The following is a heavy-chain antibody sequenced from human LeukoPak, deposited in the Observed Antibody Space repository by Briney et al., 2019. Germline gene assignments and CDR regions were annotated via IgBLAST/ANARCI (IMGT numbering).Heavy chain of an antibody. CDR3: ASHYYDSSGYYLPIDY. Sequence: ASVKVSCKVSGYTFTDYYMHWVQQAPGKGLEWMGLVDPEDGETIYAKKFQGRVTITADTSTDTAYMELSSLRSEDTAVYYCASHYYDSSGYYLPIDYWGQGTLVTVSS. J-gene: IGHJ4*02. CDR1: GYTFTDYY. CDR2: VDPEDGET. V-gene: IGHV1-69-2*01. D-gene: IGHD3-22*01.